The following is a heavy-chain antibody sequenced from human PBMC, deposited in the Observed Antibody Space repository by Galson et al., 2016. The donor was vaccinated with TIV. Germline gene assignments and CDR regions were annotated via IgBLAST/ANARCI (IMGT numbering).Heavy chain of an antibody. D-gene: IGHD3-10*01. CDR2: TYVSGTT. Sequence: TLSLTCSVSGGSMSSGTYFWSWIRQPAGKGLEWIGRTYVSGTTNYNPSLKSRVTISVDTSKDEFSLKLSSVTAADTATYYCARASFGSGTYYHYFDFWGPGILVTVSS. CDR1: GGSMSSGTYF. J-gene: IGHJ4*02. V-gene: IGHV4-61*02. CDR3: ARASFGSGTYYHYFDF.